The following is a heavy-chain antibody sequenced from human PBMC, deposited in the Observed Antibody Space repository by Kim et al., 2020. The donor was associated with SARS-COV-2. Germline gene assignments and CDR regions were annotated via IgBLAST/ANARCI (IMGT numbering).Heavy chain of an antibody. V-gene: IGHV4-31*02. CDR3: ARSYGGNDFDY. J-gene: IGHJ4*02. Sequence: TYSNPSLKSRVTISVDSSKHQFSLKLSSVTAADTAVYYCARSYGGNDFDYWGQGTLVTVSS. D-gene: IGHD4-17*01. CDR2: T.